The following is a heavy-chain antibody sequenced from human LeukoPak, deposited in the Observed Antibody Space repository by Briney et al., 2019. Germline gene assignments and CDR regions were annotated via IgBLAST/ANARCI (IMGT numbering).Heavy chain of an antibody. CDR2: IYYSGST. D-gene: IGHD3-10*01. J-gene: IGHJ4*02. CDR1: GGSISSYY. CDR3: ARGGWFGELSFGFDY. V-gene: IGHV4-59*01. Sequence: SETLSLTCTVSGGSISSYYWGWIRQPPGKGLEWIGYIYYSGSTNYNPSLKSRVTISVDTSKNQFSLKLSSVAAADTAVYYCARGGWFGELSFGFDYWGQGTLVTVSS.